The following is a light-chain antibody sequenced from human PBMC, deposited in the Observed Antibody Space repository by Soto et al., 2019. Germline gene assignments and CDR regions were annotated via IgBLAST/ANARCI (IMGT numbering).Light chain of an antibody. CDR3: LHDYPYPHT. V-gene: IGKV1-6*01. CDR2: AAS. CDR1: QGIRND. J-gene: IGKJ2*01. Sequence: IQLTQSPSSLSASLGDRVTITCRASQGIRNDLGWYQQKPGKAPRLLIYAASSLESEVPSRFSGSGSGTDFTLTIIRLQHEDVETYYRLHDYPYPHTFGQGTKLEIK.